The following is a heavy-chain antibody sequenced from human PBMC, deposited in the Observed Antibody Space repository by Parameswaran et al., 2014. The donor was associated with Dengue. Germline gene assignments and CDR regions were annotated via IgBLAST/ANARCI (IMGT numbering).Heavy chain of an antibody. D-gene: IGHD3-10*01. CDR2: INPGNGSP. Sequence: WVRQAPGQGLEWMGWINPGNGSPSYAKKFQGRFTMTRDMSTTTAYTDLSSLTSEDMAARVIIYYWGQGTLVTVSS. J-gene: IGHJ4*02. V-gene: IGHV1-38-4*01. CDR3: IYY.